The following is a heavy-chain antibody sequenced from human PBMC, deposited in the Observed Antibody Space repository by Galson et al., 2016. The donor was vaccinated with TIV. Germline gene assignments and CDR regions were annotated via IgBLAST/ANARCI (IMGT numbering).Heavy chain of an antibody. J-gene: IGHJ6*02. CDR3: ARDRLLSMTPVTTGYGMDV. Sequence: SLRLSCAASGFSISSNYMNWVRQAPGKGLEWVSFIYGGGGTDYADSVRGRFTISRDDPKNTLYLQMNSLRTEDTAVYYCARDRLLSMTPVTTGYGMDVWGQGTTVTVSS. CDR1: GFSISSNY. CDR2: IYGGGGT. D-gene: IGHD4-17*01. V-gene: IGHV3-66*02.